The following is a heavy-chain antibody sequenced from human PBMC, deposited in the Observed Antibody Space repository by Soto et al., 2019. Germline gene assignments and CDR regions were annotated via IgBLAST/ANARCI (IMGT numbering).Heavy chain of an antibody. J-gene: IGHJ5*02. CDR3: ARGYCTTNICDPWFDP. CDR1: GYSFTSYW. Sequence: PGESLKIAGTGVGYSFTSYWIGGGRQMPGKGLEWMGIIYPGDSDTRYSPSFQGQVTISADKSITTAYLQWSSLKASDTAMYYCARGYCTTNICDPWFDPWGQGTLVTVSS. V-gene: IGHV5-51*01. CDR2: IYPGDSDT. D-gene: IGHD2-8*01.